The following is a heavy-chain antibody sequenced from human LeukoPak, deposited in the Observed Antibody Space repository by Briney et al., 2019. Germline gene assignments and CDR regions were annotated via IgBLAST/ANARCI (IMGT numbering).Heavy chain of an antibody. CDR1: GGSISSYY. J-gene: IGHJ5*02. CDR3: ARQALPNTIFGVGYWFDP. V-gene: IGHV4-59*08. Sequence: PSETLSLTCTVSGGSISSYYWSWIRQPPGKGLGWIGYIYYSGSTYYNPSLKSRVTISVDTSKNQFSLKLSSVTAADTAVYYCARQALPNTIFGVGYWFDPWGQGTLVTVSS. D-gene: IGHD3-3*01. CDR2: IYYSGST.